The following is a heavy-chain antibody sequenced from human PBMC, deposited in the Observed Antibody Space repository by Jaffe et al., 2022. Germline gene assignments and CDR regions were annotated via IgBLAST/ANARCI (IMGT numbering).Heavy chain of an antibody. V-gene: IGHV4-39*01. Sequence: QLQLQESGPGLVRPSETLSLTCTVSGGSISSSSYYWGWIRQPPGKGLEWIGSIYYTRTTYYNPSLKSRLTISVDTSKNQFSLKLSSVTAADTAVYYCARHNGGFYSYMAVWGKGTTVTVSS. CDR1: GGSISSSSYY. CDR3: ARHNGGFYSYMAV. CDR2: IYYTRTT. D-gene: IGHD6-25*01. J-gene: IGHJ6*03.